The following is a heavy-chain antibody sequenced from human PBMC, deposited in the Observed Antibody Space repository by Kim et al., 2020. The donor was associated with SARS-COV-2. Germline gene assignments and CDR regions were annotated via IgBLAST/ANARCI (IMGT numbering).Heavy chain of an antibody. CDR3: AKRLLWFGELLSNYFDY. Sequence: KGRFTISRDNSKNTLYLQMTSLRAEETAVYYCAKRLLWFGELLSNYFDYWGQGTLVTVSS. D-gene: IGHD3-10*01. J-gene: IGHJ4*02. V-gene: IGHV3-23*01.